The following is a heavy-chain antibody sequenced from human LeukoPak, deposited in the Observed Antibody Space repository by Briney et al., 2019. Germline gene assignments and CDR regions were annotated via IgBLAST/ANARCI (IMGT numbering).Heavy chain of an antibody. CDR3: ARVFFFVEWELPHQGGMDV. CDR1: GGSISSGDYY. CDR2: IYYSGST. V-gene: IGHV4-30-4*01. Sequence: SETLSLTCTVSGGSISSGDYYWSWIRQPPGKGLEWIGYIYYSGSTYYNPSLKSRVTISVDTSKNQFSLKLSSVTAADTAVYYCARVFFFVEWELPHQGGMDVWGQGTTVTVSS. J-gene: IGHJ6*02. D-gene: IGHD1-26*01.